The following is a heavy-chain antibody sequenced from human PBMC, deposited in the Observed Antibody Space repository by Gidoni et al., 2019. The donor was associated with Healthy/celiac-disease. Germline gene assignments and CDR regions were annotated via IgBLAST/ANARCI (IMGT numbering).Heavy chain of an antibody. V-gene: IGHV3-23*01. CDR1: GFTFSSYA. CDR2: ISGSGGST. CDR3: AKFGGRAVAGHTVFDY. J-gene: IGHJ4*02. D-gene: IGHD6-19*01. Sequence: EVQLLESGGGLVQPGGSLRLSCAASGFTFSSYAMSWVRQAPGKGLEWVSAISGSGGSTYYADSVKGRFTISRDNSKNTLYLQMNSLRAEDTAVYYCAKFGGRAVAGHTVFDYWGQGTLVTVSS.